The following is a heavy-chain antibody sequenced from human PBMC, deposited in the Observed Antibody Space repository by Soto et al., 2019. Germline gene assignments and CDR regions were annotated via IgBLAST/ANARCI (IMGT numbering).Heavy chain of an antibody. CDR2: IYHSGST. V-gene: IGHV4-4*02. CDR1: GGSISSSNW. CDR3: ARAYYDYVWGSYRLDY. D-gene: IGHD3-16*02. J-gene: IGHJ4*02. Sequence: SLTCAVSGGSISSSNWWSWVRQPPGKGLEWIGEIYHSGSTNYNPSLKSRVTISVDKSKNQFSLKLSSVTAADTAVYYCARAYYDYVWGSYRLDYWGQGTLVTVSS.